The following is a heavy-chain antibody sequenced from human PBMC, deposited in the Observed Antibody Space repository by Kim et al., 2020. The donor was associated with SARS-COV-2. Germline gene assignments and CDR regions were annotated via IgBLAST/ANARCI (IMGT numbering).Heavy chain of an antibody. J-gene: IGHJ3*02. CDR1: GGTFSSYA. V-gene: IGHV1-69*13. D-gene: IGHD2-2*01. CDR3: ARDPSDRKYCSSTSCPDAFDI. Sequence: SVKVSCKASGGTFSSYAISWVRQAPGQGLEWMGGIIPIFGTANYAQKFQGRVTITADESTSTAYMELSSLRSEDTAVYYCARDPSDRKYCSSTSCPDAFDIWGQGTMVTVSS. CDR2: IIPIFGTA.